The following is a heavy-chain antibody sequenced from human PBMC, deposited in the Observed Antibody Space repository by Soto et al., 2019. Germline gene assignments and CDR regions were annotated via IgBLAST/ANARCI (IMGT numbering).Heavy chain of an antibody. Sequence: SVKVSCKASGGTFSSYAISWVRQAPGQGLEWMGGIIPILGTANYAQKFQGRVTITADESTSTAYMELSSLRSEDTAVYYCAKGLRFLEWFPPDYWGQGXLVTVYS. V-gene: IGHV1-69*13. CDR1: GGTFSSYA. J-gene: IGHJ4*02. CDR2: IIPILGTA. D-gene: IGHD3-3*01. CDR3: AKGLRFLEWFPPDY.